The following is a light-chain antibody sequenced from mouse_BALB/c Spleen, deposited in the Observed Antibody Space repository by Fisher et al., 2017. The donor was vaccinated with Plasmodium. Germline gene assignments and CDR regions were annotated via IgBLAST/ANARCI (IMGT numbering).Light chain of an antibody. V-gene: IGKV1-110*01. Sequence: DIVMTQTTLSLPVSLGDQASISCRSSQSLVHTYGDTYLHWYLQKPGQSPKLLIYKVSNRFSVVPDRFSGSGSGTDFTLKISRVEAEDLGLYYCWQGTHLWTFGGGTKLEIK. CDR1: QSLVHTYGDTY. J-gene: IGKJ1*01. CDR2: KVS. CDR3: WQGTHLWT.